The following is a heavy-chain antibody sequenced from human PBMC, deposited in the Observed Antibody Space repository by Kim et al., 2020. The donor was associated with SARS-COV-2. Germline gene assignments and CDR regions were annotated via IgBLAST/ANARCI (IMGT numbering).Heavy chain of an antibody. Sequence: GGSLRLSCAASRITFSSSVMSWVRQTPGKGLEWVAAISDGGISTLYADSVKGPFTISRDNSKNTVYLQMNSLGSEDTAVYYCVTIGGAETDFWGQGPTVSLPS. CDR3: VTIGGAETDF. V-gene: IGHV3-23*01. J-gene: IGHJ6*02. CDR1: RITFSSSV. CDR2: ISDGGIST. D-gene: IGHD6-13*01.